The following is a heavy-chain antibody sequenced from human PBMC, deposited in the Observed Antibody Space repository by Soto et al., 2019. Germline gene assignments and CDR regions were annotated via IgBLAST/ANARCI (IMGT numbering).Heavy chain of an antibody. V-gene: IGHV3-33*01. Sequence: QVQLVESGGGVVQPGRSLRLSCAASGFTFSSYGMHWVRQAPGKGLEWVAVIWYDGSNKYYADSVKGRFTISRDNSKNTLYLQMNSLRAEDTAVYYCVRAGPRTYYYYYMDVWGKGTTVTVSS. CDR1: GFTFSSYG. J-gene: IGHJ6*03. CDR3: VRAGPRTYYYYYMDV. D-gene: IGHD3-10*01. CDR2: IWYDGSNK.